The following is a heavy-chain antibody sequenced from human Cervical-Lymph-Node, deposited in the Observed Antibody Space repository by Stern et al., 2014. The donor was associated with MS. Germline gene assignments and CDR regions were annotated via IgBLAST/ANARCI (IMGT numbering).Heavy chain of an antibody. J-gene: IGHJ3*02. D-gene: IGHD2-2*01. CDR2: IWSEGTNS. CDR3: AREAPVEPAATDAFDI. V-gene: IGHV3-33*01. CDR1: GFTFSTYG. Sequence: MQLVESGGGVVQPGRSLRLSCAASGFTFSTYGMHWVRQAPGQGLEWVAVIWSEGTNSLYADSVKGRFTISRDNSKNTLYLQMNTLRTEDTAVYYCAREAPVEPAATDAFDIWGRGTMVAVSS.